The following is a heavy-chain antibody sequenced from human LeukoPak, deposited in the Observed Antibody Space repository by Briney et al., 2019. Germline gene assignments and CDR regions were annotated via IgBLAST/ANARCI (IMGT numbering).Heavy chain of an antibody. CDR1: GFTFSAYA. CDR3: ATGFDY. J-gene: IGHJ4*02. D-gene: IGHD3-10*01. V-gene: IGHV3-11*01. Sequence: PGGSLRLSCVASGFTFSAYAMSWVRQAPGKGLEWVSGISDSDTNRYYADSVKGRFTISRDNAKNSLYLQMNSLRAEDTAVYYCATGFDYWGQGTLVTVSS. CDR2: ISDSDTNR.